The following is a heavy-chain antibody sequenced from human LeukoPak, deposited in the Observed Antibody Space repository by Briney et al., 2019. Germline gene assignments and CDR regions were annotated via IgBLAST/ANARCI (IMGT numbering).Heavy chain of an antibody. CDR1: GLSFSSYT. CDR3: AKGTRGSSHHFDI. J-gene: IGHJ3*02. Sequence: GGSLRLSCAPSGLSFSSYTIHWVRQAPGKGLEWVSAISGSGGSTYYADSVKGRFTISRDNSKNTLYLQMNSLRAEDTAVYYCAKGTRGSSHHFDIWGQGTMVTVSS. V-gene: IGHV3-23*01. D-gene: IGHD6-13*01. CDR2: ISGSGGST.